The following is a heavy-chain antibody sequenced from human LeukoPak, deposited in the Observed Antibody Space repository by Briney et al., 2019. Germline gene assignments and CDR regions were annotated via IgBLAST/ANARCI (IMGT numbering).Heavy chain of an antibody. CDR1: GYTFTSYG. Sequence: ASVKVSCKASGYTFTSYGISWVRQAPGQGLEWMGWISAYNGNTNYAQKLQGRVTMTTDTSTSTAYIELRSLRSDDTAVYYCARVGGSVSPNKSDWFDPWGQGTLVTVSS. V-gene: IGHV1-18*01. CDR2: ISAYNGNT. J-gene: IGHJ5*02. D-gene: IGHD3-10*01. CDR3: ARVGGSVSPNKSDWFDP.